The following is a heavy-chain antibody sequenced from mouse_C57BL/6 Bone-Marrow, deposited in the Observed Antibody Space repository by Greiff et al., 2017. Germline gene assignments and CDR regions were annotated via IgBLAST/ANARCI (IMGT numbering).Heavy chain of an antibody. CDR2: INPYNGGT. V-gene: IGHV1-19*01. D-gene: IGHD2-3*01. Sequence: VQLQQSGPVLVKPRASVQMSCQASGYTFTDYYMNWVKQSHGKSLEWIGVINPYNGGTSYNQKFKGKATLTVDKSSSTAYMELNSLTSEDSAVYYCASVTTAMDYWGQGASGTVSS. CDR3: ASVTTAMDY. J-gene: IGHJ4*01. CDR1: GYTFTDYY.